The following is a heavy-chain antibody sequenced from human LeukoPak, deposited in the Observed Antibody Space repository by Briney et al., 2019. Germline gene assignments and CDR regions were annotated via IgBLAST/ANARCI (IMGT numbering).Heavy chain of an antibody. CDR3: ARGSYSSGWNESPFDY. CDR2: RKQDGSEK. J-gene: IGHJ4*02. V-gene: IGHV3-7*01. D-gene: IGHD6-19*01. Sequence: PGGSLRLSCAASGVTFSSYWMSWVRQAAGQGLEWVANRKQDGSEKYYVESVKGRFTISRDNAKNSLYLQMNSLRAENTVVYYCARGSYSSGWNESPFDYWGQGTLVTVSS. CDR1: GVTFSSYW.